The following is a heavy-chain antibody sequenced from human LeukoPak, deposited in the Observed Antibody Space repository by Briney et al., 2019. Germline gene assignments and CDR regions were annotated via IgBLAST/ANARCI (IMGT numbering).Heavy chain of an antibody. CDR2: ISSSGSFV. CDR3: AREVVVGAAAGALDY. J-gene: IGHJ4*02. Sequence: GGSLRLSCAASGFTFSSYEMNWVRQAPGKGLQWVSSISSSGSFVYYADSVKGRFTISRDNAKDSLYLQVNSLRAEDTAVYYCAREVVVGAAAGALDYWGQGTLVTVSS. V-gene: IGHV3-21*01. CDR1: GFTFSSYE. D-gene: IGHD6-13*01.